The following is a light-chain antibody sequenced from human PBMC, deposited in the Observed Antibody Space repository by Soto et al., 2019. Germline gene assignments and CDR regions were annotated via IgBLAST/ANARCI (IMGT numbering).Light chain of an antibody. V-gene: IGKV1-39*01. CDR1: QPISDY. Sequence: DIQLTPSPSTLSASVGDRVTITCRTSQPISDYLNWYQQKPGKAPSLLIYTASSLQTGVPSRFSGSGSGTHFTLTISSLQPEDFATYYCQQSYNTPRTFGQGTKVDI. J-gene: IGKJ1*01. CDR3: QQSYNTPRT. CDR2: TAS.